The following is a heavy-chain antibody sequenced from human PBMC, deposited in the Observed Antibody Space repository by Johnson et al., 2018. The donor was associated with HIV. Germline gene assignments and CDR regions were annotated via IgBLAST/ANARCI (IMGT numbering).Heavy chain of an antibody. Sequence: QVQLVESGGGLVQPGGSLRLSCAASGFTLSSYAMHWVRQAPGKGLEWAAVISYDGSNKYYADSVKGRFTISRDNSKNTLYLQMNSLRAEDAAVYFCANSGLWGPMNWGQGTMVTVSS. CDR1: GFTLSSYA. D-gene: IGHD4/OR15-4a*01. CDR3: ANSGLWGPMN. CDR2: ISYDGSNK. V-gene: IGHV3-30-3*01. J-gene: IGHJ3*01.